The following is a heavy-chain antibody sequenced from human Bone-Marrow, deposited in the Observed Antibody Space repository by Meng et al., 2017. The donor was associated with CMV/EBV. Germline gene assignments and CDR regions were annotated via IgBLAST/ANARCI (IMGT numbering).Heavy chain of an antibody. CDR3: ARDGIAPAAFDI. J-gene: IGHJ3*02. CDR2: IYYSGST. D-gene: IGHD6-13*01. CDR1: GASISGYY. Sequence: SETLSLTCTVSGASISGYYWSWIRQPPGKGLEWIGYIYYSGSTNYNPSLKSRVTISVDTSKNQFSLKLSSVTAADTAVYYCARDGIAPAAFDIWGQGTMVTVSS. V-gene: IGHV4-59*01.